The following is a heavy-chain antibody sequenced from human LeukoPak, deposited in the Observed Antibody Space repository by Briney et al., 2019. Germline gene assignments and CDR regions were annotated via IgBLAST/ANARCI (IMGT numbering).Heavy chain of an antibody. CDR1: GYTFTSYG. Sequence: ASVKVSCKASGYTFTSYGISWVRQASGQGLEWMGWISAYNGNTKYAQKVQGRVTMTTDTSTSTAYMELRSLRSDDTAVYYCARDRPDYYDSSAYLRGLYSAFGYWGQGTLVTVSS. J-gene: IGHJ4*02. D-gene: IGHD3-22*01. CDR2: ISAYNGNT. V-gene: IGHV1-18*01. CDR3: ARDRPDYYDSSAYLRGLYSAFGY.